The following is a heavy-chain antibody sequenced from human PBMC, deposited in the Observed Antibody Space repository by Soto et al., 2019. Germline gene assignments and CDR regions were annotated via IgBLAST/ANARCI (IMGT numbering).Heavy chain of an antibody. J-gene: IGHJ6*02. CDR1: GYSFTSYW. CDR3: ARHTYYDSSGYYWPYYYGMDV. V-gene: IGHV5-10-1*01. D-gene: IGHD3-22*01. Sequence: EESLKISCKGSGYSFTSYWISWVRQMPGKGLEWMGRIDPSDSYTNYSPSFQGHVTISADKSISTAYLQWSSLKASDTAMYYCARHTYYDSSGYYWPYYYGMDVWGQGTTVTVSS. CDR2: IDPSDSYT.